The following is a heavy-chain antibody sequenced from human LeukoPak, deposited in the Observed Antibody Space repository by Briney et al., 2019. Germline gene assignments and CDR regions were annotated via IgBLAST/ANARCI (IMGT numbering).Heavy chain of an antibody. CDR3: ATPAPRYCSSTSCYRTYYYYMDV. CDR2: INPNSGGT. D-gene: IGHD2-2*01. CDR1: GYTFTGYY. Sequence: SVKVSCKASGYTFTGYYMHWVRQAPGQGLEWMGWINPNSGGTNYAQKFQGRVTMTRDTSISTAYMELSRLRSDDTAVYYCATPAPRYCSSTSCYRTYYYYMDVWGKGTTVTVSS. J-gene: IGHJ6*03. V-gene: IGHV1-2*02.